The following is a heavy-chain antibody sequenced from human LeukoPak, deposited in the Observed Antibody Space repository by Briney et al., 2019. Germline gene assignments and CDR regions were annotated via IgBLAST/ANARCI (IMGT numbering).Heavy chain of an antibody. CDR1: GYTFTSYY. V-gene: IGHV1-2*02. D-gene: IGHD2-2*03. Sequence: ASVKVSCKASGYTFTSYYMHWVRQAPGQGLEWMGWINPNSGGTNYAQKFQGRVTMTRDTSISTAYMELSRLRSDDTAVYYCARKLGHCSSTSCYGVNWFDPWGQGTLVTVSS. J-gene: IGHJ5*02. CDR2: INPNSGGT. CDR3: ARKLGHCSSTSCYGVNWFDP.